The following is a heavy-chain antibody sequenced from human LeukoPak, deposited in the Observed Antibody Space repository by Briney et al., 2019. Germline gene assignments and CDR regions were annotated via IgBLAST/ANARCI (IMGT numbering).Heavy chain of an antibody. CDR3: ARSHYGSGTYYYFDY. D-gene: IGHD3-10*01. V-gene: IGHV4-61*02. J-gene: IGHJ4*02. CDR1: GGSISSGSYY. CDR2: IYTSGST. Sequence: PSQTLSLTCTVSGGSISSGSYYWSWIRQPAGKGLEWIGRIYTSGSTNYNPSLKSRVTISIDTSKNQFPLKLSSVTAADTAVYYCARSHYGSGTYYYFDYWGQGTLVTVSS.